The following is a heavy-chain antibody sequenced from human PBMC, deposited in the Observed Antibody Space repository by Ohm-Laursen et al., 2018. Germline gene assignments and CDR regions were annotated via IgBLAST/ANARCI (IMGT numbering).Heavy chain of an antibody. CDR1: GFTFSNFW. CDR3: AKDQMRVVPVAMDY. Sequence: SLRLSCAASGFTFSNFWMSWVRQAPGKGLEWVSAISGSGGSTYYADSVKGRFTISRDNSENTLYLQMNSLRAEDTAVYYCAKDQMRVVPVAMDYWGQGTLVTVSS. J-gene: IGHJ4*02. V-gene: IGHV3-23*01. D-gene: IGHD2-2*01. CDR2: ISGSGGST.